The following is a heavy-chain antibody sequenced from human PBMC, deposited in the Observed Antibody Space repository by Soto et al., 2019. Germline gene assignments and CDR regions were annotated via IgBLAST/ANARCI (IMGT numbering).Heavy chain of an antibody. CDR1: GGSFSGYY. D-gene: IGHD6-19*01. J-gene: IGHJ4*02. V-gene: IGHV4-34*01. CDR2: INHSGST. CDR3: AIVWAVAGRWGPYYFDY. Sequence: SETLSLTCAVYGGSFSGYYWSWIRQPPGKGLEWIGEINHSGSTNYNPSLKSRVTISVDTSKNQFSLKLSSVTAADTAVYYCAIVWAVAGRWGPYYFDYWGQGTLVTVSS.